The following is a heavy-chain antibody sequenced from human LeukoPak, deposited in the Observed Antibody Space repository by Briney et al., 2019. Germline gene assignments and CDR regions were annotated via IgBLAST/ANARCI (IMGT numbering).Heavy chain of an antibody. CDR3: AREAGNRQYFDY. CDR1: GGSVSSHY. Sequence: SETLSLTCTVSGGSVSSHYWSWVRQPPGKGLEWIGYIYYSGGTNYNPSLKSRVTISLDTSKNQVSLNLSSVTAADTAVYYCAREAGNRQYFDYWGQGTLVTVSS. J-gene: IGHJ4*02. V-gene: IGHV4-59*02. CDR2: IYYSGGT.